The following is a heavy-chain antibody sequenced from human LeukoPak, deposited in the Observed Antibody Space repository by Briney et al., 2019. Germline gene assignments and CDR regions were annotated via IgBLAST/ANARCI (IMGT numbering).Heavy chain of an antibody. CDR1: GFTFSSYA. J-gene: IGHJ4*02. CDR3: GKGGLWFTDD. V-gene: IGHV3-23*01. D-gene: IGHD3-10*01. Sequence: PGGSLRLSCTASGFTFSSYAMSWVRQAPGKGLEWVSSISGSGGSTYYADSVKGRFTMSRDNSKNTLYLQMNSLRAEDTAVYYCGKGGLWFTDDWGQGTLVTVSS. CDR2: ISGSGGST.